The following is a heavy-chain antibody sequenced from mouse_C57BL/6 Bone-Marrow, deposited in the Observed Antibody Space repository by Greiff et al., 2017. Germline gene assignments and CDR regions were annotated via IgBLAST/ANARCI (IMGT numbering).Heavy chain of an antibody. CDR3: TTLKLAWFAY. J-gene: IGHJ3*01. CDR2: LDPENGDP. Sequence: VQLQQSGAELVRPGASVKLSCTASGFNIKDDYMHWVKQRPEQGLEWIGWLDPENGDPESASKFQGKATITADTSSNTAYRQLSSLTSEDTAVYYCTTLKLAWFAYWGQGTLVTVSA. CDR1: GFNIKDDY. V-gene: IGHV14-4*01.